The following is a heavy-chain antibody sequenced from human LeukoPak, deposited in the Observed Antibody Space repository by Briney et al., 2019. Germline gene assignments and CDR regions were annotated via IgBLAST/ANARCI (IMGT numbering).Heavy chain of an antibody. J-gene: IGHJ3*02. CDR1: GGSISSGGYY. D-gene: IGHD6-19*01. CDR2: IYYSGST. CDR3: ARRGSGWYGNAFDI. Sequence: SETLSLTCTVSGGSISSGGYYWSWIRQHPGKGLEWIGYIYYSGSTYCNPSLKSRVTISVDTSKNQFSLKLSSVTAADTAVYYCARRGSGWYGNAFDIWGQGTMVTVSS. V-gene: IGHV4-31*03.